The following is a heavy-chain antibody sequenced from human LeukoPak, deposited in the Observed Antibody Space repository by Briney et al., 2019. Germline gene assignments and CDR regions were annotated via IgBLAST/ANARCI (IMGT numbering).Heavy chain of an antibody. CDR2: IYYSGST. D-gene: IGHD2-15*01. CDR3: ARGYCSGGSCYPQFDY. CDR1: GGSISSSSYY. Sequence: PSETLSLTCTVSGGSISSSSYYWGWIRQPPGKGLEWIGSIYYSGSTYYNPSLKSRVTISVDRSKNQFSLKLSSVTAADTAVYYCARGYCSGGSCYPQFDYWGQGTLVTVSS. V-gene: IGHV4-39*07. J-gene: IGHJ4*02.